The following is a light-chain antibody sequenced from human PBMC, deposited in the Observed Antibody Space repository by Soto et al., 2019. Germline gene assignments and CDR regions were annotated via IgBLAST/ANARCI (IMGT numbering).Light chain of an antibody. Sequence: DVVMTQSPLSLPVTLGQPASISCRSSQSLVYSDGSTYLIWFQQRPGQSPRRLIYKVSDRDSGVPDRFSGTGSGTDFTLKISRVEAEDVGVYYCMQGTHWPWTFGQGTKVEIK. J-gene: IGKJ1*01. CDR1: QSLVYSDGSTY. CDR3: MQGTHWPWT. CDR2: KVS. V-gene: IGKV2-30*01.